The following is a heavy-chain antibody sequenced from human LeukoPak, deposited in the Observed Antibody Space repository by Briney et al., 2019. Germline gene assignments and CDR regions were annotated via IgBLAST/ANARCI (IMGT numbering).Heavy chain of an antibody. CDR1: GFTFSIYS. Sequence: GGSLRLSCAASGFTFSIYSMNWVRQAPGKGLEWVSSISSTSSYINYADLVRGRFTISRDNAKNSLYLQMNSLRAEDTALYYCGKDTNPGGMDVWGQGTTVIVSS. CDR3: GKDTNPGGMDV. CDR2: ISSTSSYI. J-gene: IGHJ6*02. D-gene: IGHD1-14*01. V-gene: IGHV3-21*04.